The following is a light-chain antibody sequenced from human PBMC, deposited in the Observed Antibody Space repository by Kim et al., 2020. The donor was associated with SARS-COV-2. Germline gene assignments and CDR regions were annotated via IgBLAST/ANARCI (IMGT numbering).Light chain of an antibody. J-gene: IGKJ2*01. CDR3: QQYSHCPPYT. CDR2: GAS. Sequence: EIVMTQSTATLSVSTGERVTLYCRASQSVDSNLAWYQQKPGQAPRLLIYGASTRATDIPARFSGSGSGTEFTLIISSLQSEDFAVYYCQQYSHCPPYTFGQRTKVAIK. CDR1: QSVDSN. V-gene: IGKV3-15*01.